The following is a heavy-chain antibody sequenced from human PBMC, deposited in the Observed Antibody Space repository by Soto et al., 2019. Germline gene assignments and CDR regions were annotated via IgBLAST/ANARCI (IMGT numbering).Heavy chain of an antibody. CDR3: ARDHYYYGMDV. J-gene: IGHJ6*02. Sequence: SETLSLTCSVSGDSISSSSYYWGWIRQHPGKGLGGIGYIYYSRSTYYNPSLKSRVTISVDTSKNQFPLKRSSVTAADTAVYYCARDHYYYGMDVWGQGTTVTV. V-gene: IGHV4-31*03. CDR1: GDSISSSSYY. CDR2: IYYSRST.